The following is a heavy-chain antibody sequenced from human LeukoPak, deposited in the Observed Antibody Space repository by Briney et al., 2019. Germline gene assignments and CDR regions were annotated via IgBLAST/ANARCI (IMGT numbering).Heavy chain of an antibody. D-gene: IGHD3-10*01. J-gene: IGHJ4*02. CDR1: XGSIXSXX. V-gene: IGHV4-59*08. CDR3: ARTYGSGSWVDY. Sequence: LXLTCTVXXGSIXSXXWSWVRQPPGKXLEWIGYIYYSGSTNYNPSLKSRVTISVDTSKNQFSLKLSSVTAADTAVYYCARTYGSGSWVDYWGQGTLVTVSS. CDR2: IYYSGST.